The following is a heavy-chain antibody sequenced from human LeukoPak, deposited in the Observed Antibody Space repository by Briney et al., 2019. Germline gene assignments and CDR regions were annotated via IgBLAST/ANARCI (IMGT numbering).Heavy chain of an antibody. CDR3: ARSPYYDILTGYPAGYFDY. D-gene: IGHD3-9*01. J-gene: IGHJ4*02. CDR1: GGSFSGYY. V-gene: IGHV4-34*01. CDR2: INHSGST. Sequence: SETLSLTCAVYGGSFSGYYWSWIRQPPGKGLEWTGEINHSGSTNYNPSLKSRVTISVDTSKNQFSLKLSSVTAADTAVYYCARSPYYDILTGYPAGYFDYWGQGTLVTVSS.